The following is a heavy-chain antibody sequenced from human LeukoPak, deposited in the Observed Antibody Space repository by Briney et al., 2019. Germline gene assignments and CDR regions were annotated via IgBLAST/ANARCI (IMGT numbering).Heavy chain of an antibody. Sequence: ASVKVSCKASGYTFTSYGISWVRQAPGQGLEWMGWISAYNGNTNYAQNLQGRVTMTTDTSTSTAYMELRSLRSGDTAVYYCAREAVGYFAFDIWGQGTMVSVSS. V-gene: IGHV1-18*01. CDR2: ISAYNGNT. J-gene: IGHJ3*02. CDR1: GYTFTSYG. CDR3: AREAVGYFAFDI. D-gene: IGHD1-26*01.